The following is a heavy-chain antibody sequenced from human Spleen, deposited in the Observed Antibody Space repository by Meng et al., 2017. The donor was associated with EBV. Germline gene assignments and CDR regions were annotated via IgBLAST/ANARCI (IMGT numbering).Heavy chain of an antibody. CDR2: ISSVSTYI. V-gene: IGHV3-21*01. D-gene: IGHD5-18*01. Sequence: EVQLVESGGXLVKHGGXLRLSCAASGFTFSSYSMNWVRQAPGKGLEWVSSISSVSTYIFYAGSVKGRFTISRDNARNSLYLQMNSLRVEDTAVYYCVRDDGYTFGYSWYFDLWGRGTLVTVSS. CDR3: VRDDGYTFGYSWYFDL. J-gene: IGHJ2*01. CDR1: GFTFSSYS.